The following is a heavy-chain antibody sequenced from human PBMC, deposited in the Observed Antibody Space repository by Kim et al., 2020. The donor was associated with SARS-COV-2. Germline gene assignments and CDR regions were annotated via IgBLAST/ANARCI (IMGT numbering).Heavy chain of an antibody. J-gene: IGHJ3*02. CDR3: ARYPAALSKYSSSSHPGAFDI. V-gene: IGHV1-46*01. CDR1: GYTFTSYY. Sequence: ASVKVSCKASGYTFTSYYMHWVRQAPGQGLEWMGIINPSGGSTSYAQKFHGRVTMTRDTSTSTVYMELSSLRSEDTAVYYCARYPAALSKYSSSSHPGAFDIWGQGTMVTVSS. D-gene: IGHD6-6*01. CDR2: INPSGGST.